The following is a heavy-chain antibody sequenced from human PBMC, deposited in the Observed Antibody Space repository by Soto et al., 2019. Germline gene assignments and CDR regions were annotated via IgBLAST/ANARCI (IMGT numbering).Heavy chain of an antibody. Sequence: GASVKVSCKASGYSFASYAISWMRQAPGQGLEWMGWISAYNGNTNYAQKLQGRVTMTTDTSTSTAYMELRSLRSDDTAVYYCARDPPPPDYWGQGTLVTVSS. CDR1: GYSFASYA. CDR2: ISAYNGNT. CDR3: ARDPPPPDY. V-gene: IGHV1-18*01. J-gene: IGHJ4*02.